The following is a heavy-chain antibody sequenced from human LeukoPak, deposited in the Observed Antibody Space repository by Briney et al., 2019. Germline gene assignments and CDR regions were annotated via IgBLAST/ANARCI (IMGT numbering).Heavy chain of an antibody. CDR1: GYTFTSYG. V-gene: IGHV1-18*01. CDR2: ISAYNGNT. Sequence: GASVKVSCKASGYTFTSYGISWVRQAPGQGLEWMGWISAYNGNTNYAQKLQSRVTMTTDTSTSTAYMELRSLRSDDTAVYYCARDLTEYCSGGSCYWGYFDYWGQGTLVTVSS. CDR3: ARDLTEYCSGGSCYWGYFDY. D-gene: IGHD2-15*01. J-gene: IGHJ4*02.